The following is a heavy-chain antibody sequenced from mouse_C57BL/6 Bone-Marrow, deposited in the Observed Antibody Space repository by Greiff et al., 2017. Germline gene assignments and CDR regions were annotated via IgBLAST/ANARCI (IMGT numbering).Heavy chain of an antibody. J-gene: IGHJ1*03. CDR2: IFPGSGST. Sequence: VQLQQSGPELVKPGASVKISCKASGYTFTDYYINWVKQRPGQGLEWIGWIFPGSGSTYYNEKFKGKATLTVDKSSSTAYMLISSLPSYDSAVYFCHYYGSSSDWYFAVWGTGTTVTVSS. CDR1: GYTFTDYY. D-gene: IGHD1-1*01. CDR3: HYYGSSSDWYFAV. V-gene: IGHV1-75*01.